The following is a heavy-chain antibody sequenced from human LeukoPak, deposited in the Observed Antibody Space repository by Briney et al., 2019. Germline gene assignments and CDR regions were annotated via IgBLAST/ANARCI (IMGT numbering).Heavy chain of an antibody. CDR1: GGSISSYY. D-gene: IGHD1-1*01. J-gene: IGHJ6*02. V-gene: IGHV4-59*01. CDR3: ARGYGPYGMDV. Sequence: SETLSLTCTVSGGSISSYYWSWIRQPPGKGLEWIGYIYYSGSTNYNPSLKSRVTISVDTSKNQFYLKLSSVTAADTAVYYCARGYGPYGMDVWGQGTTVTVSS. CDR2: IYYSGST.